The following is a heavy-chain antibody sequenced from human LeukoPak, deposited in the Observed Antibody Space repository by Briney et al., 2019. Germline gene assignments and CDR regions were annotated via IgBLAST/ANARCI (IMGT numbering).Heavy chain of an antibody. Sequence: GGSLRLSCAASGFTFSSYAMHWVRQAPGKGLEWVAVISYDGSNKYYADSVKGRFTISRDNAKNSLYLQMNSLRAEDTAVYYCARDIGERLWNWGRGMDVWGQGTTVTVSS. D-gene: IGHD7-27*01. CDR1: GFTFSSYA. J-gene: IGHJ6*02. V-gene: IGHV3-30-3*01. CDR3: ARDIGERLWNWGRGMDV. CDR2: ISYDGSNK.